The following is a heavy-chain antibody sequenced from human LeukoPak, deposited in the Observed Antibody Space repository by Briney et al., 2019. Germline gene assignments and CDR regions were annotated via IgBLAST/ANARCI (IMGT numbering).Heavy chain of an antibody. CDR3: ARRITMVRGGSWFDP. D-gene: IGHD3-10*01. V-gene: IGHV1-8*03. Sequence: ASVKVSCKASGYTSTSYDINWVRQATGQGLEWMGWMNPNSGNTGYAQKFQGRVTITRNTSISTAYMELSSLRSEDTAVYYCARRITMVRGGSWFDPWGQGTLVTVSP. CDR1: GYTSTSYD. J-gene: IGHJ5*02. CDR2: MNPNSGNT.